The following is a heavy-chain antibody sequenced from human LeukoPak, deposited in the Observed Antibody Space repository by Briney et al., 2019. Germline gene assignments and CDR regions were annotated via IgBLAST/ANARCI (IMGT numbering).Heavy chain of an antibody. CDR1: GFTFSSYH. D-gene: IGHD6-19*01. CDR2: VSDNGIHT. CDR3: ARDKISLPGTHFDY. V-gene: IGHV3-30-3*01. Sequence: PGKSLRLSCAASGFTFSSYHIHWVRQAPGKGLEWVAVVSDNGIHTYYADSVKGRFTISRDNSKNTLYLQMNSLRTEDTAVYYCARDKISLPGTHFDYWGQGTLVTVSS. J-gene: IGHJ4*02.